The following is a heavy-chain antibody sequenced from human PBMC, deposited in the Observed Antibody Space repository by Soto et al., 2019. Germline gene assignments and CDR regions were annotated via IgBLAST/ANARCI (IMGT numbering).Heavy chain of an antibody. CDR2: INHSGST. J-gene: IGHJ3*02. D-gene: IGHD5-12*01. V-gene: IGHV4-34*01. Sequence: QVQLQQWGAGLLKPSETLSLTCAIYGGSFSGYYWSWIRQSPGKGLERIGEINHSGSTNYNPSLKSRVTISVDASNNQFSVRLSSVTAADTAVYYCAREVGGYDALDIWGQGTMVTVSS. CDR1: GGSFSGYY. CDR3: AREVGGYDALDI.